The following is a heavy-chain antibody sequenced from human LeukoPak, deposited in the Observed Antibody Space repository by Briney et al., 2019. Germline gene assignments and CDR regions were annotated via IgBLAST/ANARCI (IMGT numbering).Heavy chain of an antibody. Sequence: SETLSLTCTVSGGSISSYYWSWIRQPPGKGLEWIGYIYYSGSTNYNPSLKSRVTISVDKSKNQFSLKLSSVTAADTAVYYCARGGSGYYFGAFDIWGQGTMVTVSS. CDR2: IYYSGST. D-gene: IGHD3-22*01. CDR3: ARGGSGYYFGAFDI. V-gene: IGHV4-59*12. J-gene: IGHJ3*02. CDR1: GGSISSYY.